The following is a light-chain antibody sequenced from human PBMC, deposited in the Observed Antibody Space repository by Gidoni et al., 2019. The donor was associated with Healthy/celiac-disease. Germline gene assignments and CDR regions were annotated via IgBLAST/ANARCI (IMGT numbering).Light chain of an antibody. CDR2: GAS. Sequence: EIVMTQSPATLSVSPGERATLSCRASQSVSSNLAWYQQKPGQAPRLLIYGASTRATGIPARFSVSGSGTEFTLTISSLQSEDFAVYYCQQYSNWPPTFGQGTKVEIK. J-gene: IGKJ1*01. CDR1: QSVSSN. V-gene: IGKV3-15*01. CDR3: QQYSNWPPT.